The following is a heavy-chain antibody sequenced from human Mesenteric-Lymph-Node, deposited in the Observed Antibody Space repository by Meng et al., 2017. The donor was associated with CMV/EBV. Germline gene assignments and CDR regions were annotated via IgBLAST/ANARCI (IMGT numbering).Heavy chain of an antibody. CDR3: ARDSGCGGDCSTAVYGMDV. Sequence: GSLRLSCTVSGDSVSSGSHYWSWVRQPPGKGLEYIGYIFYSGSTNYNPSLKSRVTMSVDTSKNQFSLKLRSVAAADTAMYYCARDSGCGGDCSTAVYGMDVWGQGTTVTVSS. CDR1: GDSVSSGSHY. V-gene: IGHV4-61*01. CDR2: IFYSGST. J-gene: IGHJ6*02. D-gene: IGHD2-21*01.